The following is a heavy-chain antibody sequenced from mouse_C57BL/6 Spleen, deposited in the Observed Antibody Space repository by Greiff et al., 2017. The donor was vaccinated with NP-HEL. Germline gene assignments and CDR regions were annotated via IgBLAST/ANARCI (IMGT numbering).Heavy chain of an antibody. CDR2: IYPGDGDT. V-gene: IGHV1-82*01. J-gene: IGHJ2*01. D-gene: IGHD3-2*02. CDR1: GYAFSSSW. Sequence: VQLKESGPELVKPGASVKISCKASGYAFSSSWMNWVKQRPGKGLEWIGRIYPGDGDTNYNGKFKGKATLTADKSSSTAYMQLSSLTSEDSAVYFCAQTAQAYYFDYWGQGTTLTVSS. CDR3: AQTAQAYYFDY.